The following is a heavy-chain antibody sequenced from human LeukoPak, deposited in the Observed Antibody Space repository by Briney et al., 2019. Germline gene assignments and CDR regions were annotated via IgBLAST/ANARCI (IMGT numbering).Heavy chain of an antibody. Sequence: PSETLSLTCTVSGGSISSYYWSWIRQPPGKGLEWIGYIYYSGSTNYNPSLKSRVTISVDTSKNQFSLKLSSVTAADTDVYYCARDRTGAYWGQGTLVTVSS. J-gene: IGHJ4*02. D-gene: IGHD3-10*01. CDR2: IYYSGST. CDR1: GGSISSYY. CDR3: ARDRTGAY. V-gene: IGHV4-59*01.